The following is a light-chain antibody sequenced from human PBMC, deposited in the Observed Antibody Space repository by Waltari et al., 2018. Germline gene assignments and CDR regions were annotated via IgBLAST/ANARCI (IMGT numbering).Light chain of an antibody. V-gene: IGLV2-14*01. CDR2: EVT. CDR3: SSYTSSGSFV. J-gene: IGLJ2*01. Sequence: QSALTQPASVSGSPGQSLPISCPGTSSDVGGYNYASWYQQHPGKVPKPMIYEVTHRPSGVSNRFSGSKSGNTASLTISGLQVEDEADYYCSSYTSSGSFVFGGGTKLTVL. CDR1: SSDVGGYNY.